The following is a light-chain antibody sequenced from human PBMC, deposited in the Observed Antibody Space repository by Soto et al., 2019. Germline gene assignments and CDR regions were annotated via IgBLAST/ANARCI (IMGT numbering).Light chain of an antibody. CDR1: NSDVCGYNY. CDR3: SSYSSSSTLDDS. J-gene: IGLJ1*01. CDR2: EVS. V-gene: IGLV2-14*01. Sequence: SPPSWVWCSPGQSTSLSCTGNNSDVCGYNYVSWYQQHPGNAPKLMIYEVSNRPSGVSNRFSGSKYSNTDSLTISGLQAEDEDDYYCSSYSSSSTLDDSFGTWTEVTV.